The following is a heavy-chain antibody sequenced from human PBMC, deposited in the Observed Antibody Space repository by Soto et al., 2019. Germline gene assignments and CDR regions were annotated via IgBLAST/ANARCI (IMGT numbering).Heavy chain of an antibody. Sequence: SETLSLTCTVSGGSISSYYWSWIRQPPGKGLEWIGYIYYSGSTNYNPSLKSRVTISVDTSKNQFSLKLSSVTAADTAVYYCARLGPTAPHYYYYYMDVWGKGTTVTVSS. CDR2: IYYSGST. J-gene: IGHJ6*03. CDR1: GGSISSYY. V-gene: IGHV4-59*12. CDR3: ARLGPTAPHYYYYYMDV.